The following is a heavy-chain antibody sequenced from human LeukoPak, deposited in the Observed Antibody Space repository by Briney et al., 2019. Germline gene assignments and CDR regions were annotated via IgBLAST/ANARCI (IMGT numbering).Heavy chain of an antibody. CDR3: AKDRSPPDYYYESSGTFDY. D-gene: IGHD3-22*01. CDR2: IIPLYGTV. CDR1: GGTLSTYA. J-gene: IGHJ4*02. V-gene: IGHV1-69*05. Sequence: ASVKVSCKASGGTLSTYAINWVRQAPGQGLEWMGGIIPLYGTVSHAQNFQGGVTFTTDESTSTAYMEVNSLRAEDTAVYYCAKDRSPPDYYYESSGTFDYWGQGTLVTVSS.